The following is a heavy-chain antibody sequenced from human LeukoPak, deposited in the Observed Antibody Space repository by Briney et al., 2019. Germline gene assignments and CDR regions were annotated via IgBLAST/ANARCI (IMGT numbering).Heavy chain of an antibody. J-gene: IGHJ4*02. CDR3: ATSRTFDY. CDR1: GFTFSSYW. CDR2: IKQDGSEK. Sequence: GGSLSLSCAVSGFTFSSYWMSGVRQAPGKGVEWVANIKQDGSEKYYVDSVKGRFTISRDNANHSLYLQMNSLTAEDTAVYDCATSRTFDYWGQGTLVTVSS. V-gene: IGHV3-7*01.